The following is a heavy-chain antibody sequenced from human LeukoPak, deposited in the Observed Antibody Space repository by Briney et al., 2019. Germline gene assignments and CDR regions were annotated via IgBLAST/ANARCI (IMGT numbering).Heavy chain of an antibody. CDR1: GGSISSGSYY. CDR3: ASDGYCSSTSCHRHYYYYMDV. Sequence: SQTLSLTCTVSGGSISSGSYYWSWIRQPAGKGLEWIGRIYTSGSTNYNPSLKSRVTISVDTSKNQFSLKLSSVTAADTAVYYCASDGYCSSTSCHRHYYYYMDVWGKGTTVTVSS. V-gene: IGHV4-61*02. J-gene: IGHJ6*03. CDR2: IYTSGST. D-gene: IGHD2-2*01.